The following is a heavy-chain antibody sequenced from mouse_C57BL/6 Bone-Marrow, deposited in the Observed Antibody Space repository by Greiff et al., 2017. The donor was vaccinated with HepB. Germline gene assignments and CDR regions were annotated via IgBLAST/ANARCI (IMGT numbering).Heavy chain of an antibody. D-gene: IGHD1-1*01. CDR2: IWRGGST. J-gene: IGHJ4*01. V-gene: IGHV2-5*01. Sequence: VQLQQSGPGLVQPSQRLSITCTVSGFSLTSYGVHWVRQSPGKGLEWLGVIWRGGSTDYNAAFMSRLSITKDNSKSQVFFKMNSLQADDTAIYYCAKKRYGSSYVGAMDYWGQGTSVTVSS. CDR1: GFSLTSYG. CDR3: AKKRYGSSYVGAMDY.